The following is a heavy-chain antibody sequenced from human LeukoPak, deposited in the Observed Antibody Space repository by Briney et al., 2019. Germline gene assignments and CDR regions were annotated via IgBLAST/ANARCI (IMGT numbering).Heavy chain of an antibody. CDR2: ISSSSSYI. J-gene: IGHJ4*02. CDR1: GFTFSSYS. CDR3: AREGTTVVVTAYFFDY. D-gene: IGHD2-21*02. V-gene: IGHV3-21*01. Sequence: GGSLRLSCAASGFTFSSYSMNWVRQAPGKGLEWVSSISSSSSYIYYADSVKGRFTISRDNAKNSLYLQMNSLRAEDTAVYYCAREGTTVVVTAYFFDYGGQGTLVTVSS.